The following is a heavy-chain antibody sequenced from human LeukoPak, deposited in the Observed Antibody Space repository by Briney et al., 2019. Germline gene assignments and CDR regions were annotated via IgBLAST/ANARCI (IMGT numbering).Heavy chain of an antibody. V-gene: IGHV2-70*11. CDR1: GFSLSTSGMC. CDR3: ARTPGSGGSCYFGGFDY. J-gene: IGHJ4*02. D-gene: IGHD2-15*01. Sequence: ESGPALVKPTQTLTLTCTFSGFSLSTSGMCVSWIRQPPGKALEWLARIDWDDDIYYSTFLKTRLTISKDTSKNQVVLTMTNMDPVDTATYYCARTPGSGGSCYFGGFDYWGQGTLVTVSS. CDR2: IDWDDDI.